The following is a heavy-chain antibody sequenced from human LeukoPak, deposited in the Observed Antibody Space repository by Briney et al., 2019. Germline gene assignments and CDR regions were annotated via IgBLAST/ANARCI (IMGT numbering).Heavy chain of an antibody. V-gene: IGHV4-59*01. CDR3: ARDLAAMVL. D-gene: IGHD5-18*01. Sequence: SETLSLTCTGSGGSISSYYWSWVRQPPGKGLEWVGYIYYSGSTNYNPSLKSRVTISVDTSKNQFSLKLSSVTAADTAVYYCARDLAAMVLWGQGTLVTVSS. CDR1: GGSISSYY. J-gene: IGHJ4*02. CDR2: IYYSGST.